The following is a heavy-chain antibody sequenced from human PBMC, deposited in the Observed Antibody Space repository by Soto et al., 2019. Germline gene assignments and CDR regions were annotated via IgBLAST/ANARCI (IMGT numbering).Heavy chain of an antibody. Sequence: SVKVSCKASGCTFTRSAVQWVRQARGQRLEWIGWIVVGSGYTIYAQKLQARVTITRDMSTSTAYMELSSLTSEDTAVYFCAAVGGMVGYYYGMDVWGQGTTVTVSS. J-gene: IGHJ6*02. CDR1: GCTFTRSA. D-gene: IGHD2-15*01. V-gene: IGHV1-58*01. CDR3: AAVGGMVGYYYGMDV. CDR2: IVVGSGYT.